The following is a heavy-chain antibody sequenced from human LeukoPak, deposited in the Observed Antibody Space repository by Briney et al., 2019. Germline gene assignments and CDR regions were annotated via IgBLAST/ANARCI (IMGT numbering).Heavy chain of an antibody. CDR3: ARGDFDY. CDR1: GFTFSDYH. CDR2: ISLSSTYT. J-gene: IGHJ4*02. V-gene: IGHV3-11*05. Sequence: GGSLRLSCAASGFTFSDYHMSWIRQAPGKGLEWVSYISLSSTYTNYADSVKGRFTISRDNAKNLLYLQMNSLRAEDTAVYYCARGDFDYWGQGTLVTVSS.